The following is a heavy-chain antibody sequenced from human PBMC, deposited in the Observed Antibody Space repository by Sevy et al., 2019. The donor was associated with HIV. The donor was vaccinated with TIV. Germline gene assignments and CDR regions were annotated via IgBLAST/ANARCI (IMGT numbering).Heavy chain of an antibody. D-gene: IGHD3-16*01. Sequence: GGSLRLSCAASGFTFDDHTMHWVRQPPGKGLEWVSLISWDGGSTYYADSVKGRFTISRANSKNSLFLQMNSLGAEDTALYYCAKDMASGGGGAYYFDYWGQGTLVTVSS. CDR3: AKDMASGGGGAYYFDY. CDR1: GFTFDDHT. J-gene: IGHJ4*02. V-gene: IGHV3-43*01. CDR2: ISWDGGST.